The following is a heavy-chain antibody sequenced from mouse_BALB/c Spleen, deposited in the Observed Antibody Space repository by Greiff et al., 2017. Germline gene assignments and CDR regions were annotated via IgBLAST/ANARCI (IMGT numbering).Heavy chain of an antibody. Sequence: EVKLVESGGGLVKLGGSLKLSCAASGFTFSSYYMSWVRQTPEKRLELVAAINSNGGSTYYPDTVKGRFTISRDNAKNTLYLQMSSLKSEDTALYYCARRGYDYEDYAMDYWGQGTSVTVSS. J-gene: IGHJ4*01. CDR1: GFTFSSYY. CDR2: INSNGGST. CDR3: ARRGYDYEDYAMDY. V-gene: IGHV5-6-2*01. D-gene: IGHD2-4*01.